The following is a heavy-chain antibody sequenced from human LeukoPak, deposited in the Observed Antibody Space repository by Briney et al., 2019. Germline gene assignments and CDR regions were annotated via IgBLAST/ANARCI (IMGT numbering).Heavy chain of an antibody. V-gene: IGHV1-2*02. CDR1: GYTFTGYY. Sequence: AASVKVSCKASGYTFTGYYMHWVRQAPGQGLEWMGWINPNSGGTNYAQKFQGRVTMTRDTSISTAYMELSRLRSDDTAVYYCASIMEWVVDIVATMGEFDYWGQGTLVTVSS. CDR2: INPNSGGT. J-gene: IGHJ4*02. D-gene: IGHD5-12*01. CDR3: ASIMEWVVDIVATMGEFDY.